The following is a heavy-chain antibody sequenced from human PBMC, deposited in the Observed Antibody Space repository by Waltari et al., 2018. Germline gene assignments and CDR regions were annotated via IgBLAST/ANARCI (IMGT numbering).Heavy chain of an antibody. J-gene: IGHJ4*02. D-gene: IGHD3-10*01. V-gene: IGHV1-69-2*01. CDR3: ATYPTHYGSGSYYDY. Sequence: EVQLVQSGAEVKQPGATVKISCKASGYTFPDYYMHWVQQAPGKGLEWMGRVDPEDGETIYAEKFQGRVTITADTSTDTAYMELSSLRSEDTAVYYCATYPTHYGSGSYYDYWGQGTLVTVSS. CDR1: GYTFPDYY. CDR2: VDPEDGET.